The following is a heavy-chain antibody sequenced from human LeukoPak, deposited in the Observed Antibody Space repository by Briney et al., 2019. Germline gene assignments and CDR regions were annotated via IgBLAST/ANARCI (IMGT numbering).Heavy chain of an antibody. Sequence: GGSLRLSCAASGFTFSSYWMHWVRQAPGKGLVWVSRINSDGSSTSYADSVKGRFTSSRDNAKNTLYLQMNSLRAEDTAVYYCARDRGVVWIDYWGQRTLVTVSS. CDR2: INSDGSST. V-gene: IGHV3-74*01. CDR1: GFTFSSYW. J-gene: IGHJ4*02. CDR3: ARDRGVVWIDY. D-gene: IGHD3-3*01.